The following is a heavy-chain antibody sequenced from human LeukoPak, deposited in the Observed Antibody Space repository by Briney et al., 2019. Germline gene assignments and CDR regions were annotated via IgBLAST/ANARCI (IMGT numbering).Heavy chain of an antibody. D-gene: IGHD2-2*01. CDR2: ISTSSRYI. CDR1: GFTLSTFD. Sequence: GGSLRLSCAASGFTLSTFDMNWVRQAPGKGVEWVSSISTSSRYIYYRDSVKGRFTISRDDAKNSLYLQMNSLTVEDTAVYYCARADCSGSTCYLRHSWFDPWGQGTLVTVSS. CDR3: ARADCSGSTCYLRHSWFDP. V-gene: IGHV3-21*06. J-gene: IGHJ5*02.